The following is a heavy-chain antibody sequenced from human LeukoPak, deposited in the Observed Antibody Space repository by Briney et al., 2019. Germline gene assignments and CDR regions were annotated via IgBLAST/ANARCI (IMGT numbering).Heavy chain of an antibody. J-gene: IGHJ4*02. V-gene: IGHV1-46*01. D-gene: IGHD3-10*01. Sequence: ASVKVSRKASGYTFTSYYMHWVRQAPGQGLEWMGIINPSGGSTSYAQKFQGRVTMTRDTSTSTVYMELSSLRVEDTAVYYCAREWSGFGELPDYWGQGTLVTVSS. CDR3: AREWSGFGELPDY. CDR2: INPSGGST. CDR1: GYTFTSYY.